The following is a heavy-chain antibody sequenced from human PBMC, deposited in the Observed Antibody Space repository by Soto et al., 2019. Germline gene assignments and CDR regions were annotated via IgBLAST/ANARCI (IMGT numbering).Heavy chain of an antibody. D-gene: IGHD1-26*01. V-gene: IGHV1-46*01. Sequence: ASVKVSCKASGYTFTASYMHWVRQAPGQGLEWMGIIDPSGGSTSYSQKFQGRVTMTRDTSTSTVYMELNSVRSEDTAVFYCARDSGHYYRSDAFDKWGQGTMVTVSS. J-gene: IGHJ3*02. CDR2: IDPSGGST. CDR1: GYTFTASY. CDR3: ARDSGHYYRSDAFDK.